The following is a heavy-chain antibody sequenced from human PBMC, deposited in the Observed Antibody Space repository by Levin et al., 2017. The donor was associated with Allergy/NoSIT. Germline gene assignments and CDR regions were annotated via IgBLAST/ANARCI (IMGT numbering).Heavy chain of an antibody. CDR3: ARSGLLTGSQKGDY. CDR2: IYYSGST. V-gene: IGHV4-30-4*01. D-gene: IGHD3-9*01. J-gene: IGHJ4*02. Sequence: SETLSLTCTVSGGSISSGDYYWSWIRQPPGTGLEWIGYIYYSGSTYYNPSLKRRVTISVDTSKNQFSLKLSSVTAADTAVYYCARSGLLTGSQKGDYWGQGTLVTVSS. CDR1: GGSISSGDYY.